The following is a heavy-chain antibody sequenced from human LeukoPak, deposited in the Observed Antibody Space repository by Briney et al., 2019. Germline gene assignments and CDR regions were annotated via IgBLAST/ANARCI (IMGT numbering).Heavy chain of an antibody. CDR1: GFTFSDYY. Sequence: GGSLRLSCAASGFTFSDYYMTWIRQAPGKGLEWVSYISSGGGTIYYTDSVKGRFTISRDNAKISLYLQMNSLRVEDTAVYYCARDYGSGHRYFDPWGQGTLVTVSS. CDR3: ARDYGSGHRYFDP. J-gene: IGHJ5*02. CDR2: ISSGGGTI. D-gene: IGHD3-10*01. V-gene: IGHV3-11*01.